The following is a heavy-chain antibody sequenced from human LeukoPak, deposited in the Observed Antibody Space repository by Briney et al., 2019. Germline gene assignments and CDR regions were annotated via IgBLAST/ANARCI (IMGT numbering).Heavy chain of an antibody. V-gene: IGHV4-4*07. CDR3: ANLRRGYSGSRHYMDV. CDR2: LYTSGNT. Sequence: SETLSLTCTVSGGSISNYYWSWIRQPAGKGLEWIGRLYTSGNTNYNPSLKSRVTMSLDTSKNQFSLKLSSVTAADTAVYFCANLRRGYSGSRHYMDVWGKGTTVTVSS. D-gene: IGHD1-26*01. J-gene: IGHJ6*03. CDR1: GGSISNYY.